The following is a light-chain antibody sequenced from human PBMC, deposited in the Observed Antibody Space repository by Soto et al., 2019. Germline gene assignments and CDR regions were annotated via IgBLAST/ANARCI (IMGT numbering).Light chain of an antibody. J-gene: IGKJ2*01. V-gene: IGKV3-20*01. CDR2: GAS. CDR3: QQYGSSPYT. CDR1: QSVGSDY. Sequence: EIVLTQSPGTLYLSPGERATLSCRASQSVGSDYLAWYQQKSGQAPRLLLFGASNRTTGVPDRFSGSGSGTDFTLTISRLEPEDFAVYSCQQYGSSPYTFGQGTKSEI.